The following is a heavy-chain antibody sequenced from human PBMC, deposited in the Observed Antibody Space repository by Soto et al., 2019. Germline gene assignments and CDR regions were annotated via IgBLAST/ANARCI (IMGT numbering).Heavy chain of an antibody. CDR3: ARDGSSSDSSSFDY. CDR1: GYTFTGYY. D-gene: IGHD6-6*01. CDR2: INPNSGGT. J-gene: IGHJ4*02. V-gene: IGHV1-2*04. Sequence: GASVKVSCKASGYTFTGYYMHWVRQAPGQGLEWMGWINPNSGGTNYAQKFQGWVTMTRDTSISTAYMELSRLRSDDTAVYYCARDGSSSDSSSFDYWGQGTLVTVSS.